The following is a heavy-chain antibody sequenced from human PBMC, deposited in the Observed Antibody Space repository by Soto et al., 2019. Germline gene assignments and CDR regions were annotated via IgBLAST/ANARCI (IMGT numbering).Heavy chain of an antibody. D-gene: IGHD1-1*01. CDR2: IYHSGST. Sequence: KTSETLSLTCSVSGYSISSGYYWGWIRQPPGKGLEWIGSIYHSGSTYYNPSLKSRVTISVDTSKNQFSLRLSSVTAADTAVYYCGRDFRQQQLGIDYWGQGTLVTVSS. CDR3: GRDFRQQQLGIDY. V-gene: IGHV4-38-2*02. J-gene: IGHJ4*02. CDR1: GYSISSGYY.